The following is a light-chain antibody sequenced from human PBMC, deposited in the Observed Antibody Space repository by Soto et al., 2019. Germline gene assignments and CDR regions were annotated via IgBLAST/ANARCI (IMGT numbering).Light chain of an antibody. CDR3: SSYTSSNSNV. J-gene: IGLJ1*01. Sequence: QSVLTQPASVSGSLGQSITISCTGTSSDVGGSNYVSWYQQFPGKAPKLMISDVTNRPSGVSNRFSGSKTGNTASLTISGLQAEDEADYYCSSYTSSNSNVFGTGTKVTVL. CDR1: SSDVGGSNY. V-gene: IGLV2-14*01. CDR2: DVT.